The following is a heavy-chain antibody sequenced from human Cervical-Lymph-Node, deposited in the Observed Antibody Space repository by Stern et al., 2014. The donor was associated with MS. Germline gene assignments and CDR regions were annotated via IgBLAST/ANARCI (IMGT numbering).Heavy chain of an antibody. CDR3: ARVESSSWYDY. Sequence: VQLVESGGGVVQPGRSLRLSCAASGFTFSSYGMHWVRQAPGKGLEWVAVIWYDGSNKYYADSVKGRFTISRDKSKNTLYLQMNSLRAEDTAVYYCARVESSSWYDYWGQGTLVTVSS. D-gene: IGHD6-13*01. CDR1: GFTFSSYG. CDR2: IWYDGSNK. J-gene: IGHJ4*02. V-gene: IGHV3-33*01.